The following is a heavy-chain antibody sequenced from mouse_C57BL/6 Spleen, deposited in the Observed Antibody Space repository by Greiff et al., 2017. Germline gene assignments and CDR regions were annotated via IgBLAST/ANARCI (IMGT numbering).Heavy chain of an antibody. V-gene: IGHV1-15*01. Sequence: QVQLQQSGAELVRPGASVTLSCKASGYTFTDYEMHWVKQTPVHGLEWIGAIDPETGGTAYNQKFKGKAILTADKSSSTAYMELRSLTSEDSAVYYCTRGGEYSNYAWFAYWGQGTLVTVSA. CDR2: IDPETGGT. J-gene: IGHJ3*01. CDR3: TRGGEYSNYAWFAY. CDR1: GYTFTDYE. D-gene: IGHD2-5*01.